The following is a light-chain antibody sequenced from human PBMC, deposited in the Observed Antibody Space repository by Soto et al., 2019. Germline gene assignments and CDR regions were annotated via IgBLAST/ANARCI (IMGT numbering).Light chain of an antibody. V-gene: IGLV2-14*03. CDR1: SSDIGGYNF. J-gene: IGLJ1*01. Sequence: QSVLTQPASVSGSPGQSITISCTGTSSDIGGYNFVSWYQHHPGKAPKLLMHDVSNRPSGVSSRFSGSKSGNTASLTISVLQAEDEADYYCNSYRTVSTYVLGTGTKLTVL. CDR3: NSYRTVSTYV. CDR2: DVS.